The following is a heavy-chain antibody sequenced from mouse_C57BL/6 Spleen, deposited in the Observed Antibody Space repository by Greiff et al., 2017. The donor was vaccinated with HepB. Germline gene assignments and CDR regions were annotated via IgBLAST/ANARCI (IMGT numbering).Heavy chain of an antibody. CDR1: GFTFSSYG. D-gene: IGHD2-4*01. J-gene: IGHJ3*01. Sequence: VQLKESGGDLVKPGGSLKLSCAASGFTFSSYGMSWVRQTPDKRLEWVATISSGGSYTYYPDSVKGRFTISRDNAKNTLYLQMSSLKSEDTAMYYCARDYDAWFAYWGQGTLVTVSA. CDR2: ISSGGSYT. V-gene: IGHV5-6*01. CDR3: ARDYDAWFAY.